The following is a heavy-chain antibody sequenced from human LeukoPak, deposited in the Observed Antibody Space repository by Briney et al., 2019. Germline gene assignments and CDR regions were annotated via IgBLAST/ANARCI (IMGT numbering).Heavy chain of an antibody. V-gene: IGHV3-33*01. CDR3: ARDAQRGFDYSNSLQY. CDR1: GFIFNHYA. CDR2: IWSDGTNK. D-gene: IGHD4-11*01. J-gene: IGHJ4*02. Sequence: PGGSLRLSCAATGFIFNHYALHWVRQAPGKGLEWVAVIWSDGTNKYYAASVKGRFTISRDDSDKTVYLQMNTLRPEDTGVYYCARDAQRGFDYSNSLQYWGQGTPVTVS.